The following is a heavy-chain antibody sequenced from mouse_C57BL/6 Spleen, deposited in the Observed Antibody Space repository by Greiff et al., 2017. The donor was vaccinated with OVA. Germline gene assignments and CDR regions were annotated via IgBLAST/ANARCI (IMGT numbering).Heavy chain of an antibody. D-gene: IGHD4-1*01. J-gene: IGHJ4*01. CDR2: INPNNGGT. CDR3: AIVGTGDLYYAIDY. V-gene: IGHV1-22*01. CDR1: GYTFTDYN. Sequence: VQLKESGPELVKPGASVKMSCKASGYTFTDYNMHWVKQSHGKSLEWIGYINPNNGGTSYNQKFKGKATLTVNTSSSTAYMELRSLTSEDSAVYYGAIVGTGDLYYAIDYWGQGTLVTVSA.